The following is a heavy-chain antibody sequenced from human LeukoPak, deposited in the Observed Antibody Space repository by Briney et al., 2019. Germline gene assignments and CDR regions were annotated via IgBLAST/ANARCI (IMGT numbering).Heavy chain of an antibody. CDR3: ARLAHERDGSDSSPWPLYYYYMDV. Sequence: ASVKVSFKTSGYNFTDYYMHWVRQAPGQGLEWMGWINSNSGGTNSAQKFQGRVTMTRDTSISTAYMELSRLRSDDTAVYYCARLAHERDGSDSSPWPLYYYYMDVWGKGTTVTISS. CDR2: INSNSGGT. D-gene: IGHD1-26*01. J-gene: IGHJ6*03. CDR1: GYNFTDYY. V-gene: IGHV1-2*02.